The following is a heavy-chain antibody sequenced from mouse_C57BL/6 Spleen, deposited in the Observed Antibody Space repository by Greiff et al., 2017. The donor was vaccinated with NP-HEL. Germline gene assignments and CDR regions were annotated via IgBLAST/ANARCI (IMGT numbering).Heavy chain of an antibody. Sequence: QVQLQQPGAELVKPGASVKLSCKASGYTFTSYWMHWVKQRPGQGLEWIGMIHPNSGSTNYNEKFKSKATLTVDKSSSTASMKLSSLTSEDSAVYYCARLGCSSYLYCFDYWGQGTTLTVSS. CDR2: IHPNSGST. CDR1: GYTFTSYW. V-gene: IGHV1-64*01. D-gene: IGHD1-1*01. CDR3: ARLGCSSYLYCFDY. J-gene: IGHJ2*01.